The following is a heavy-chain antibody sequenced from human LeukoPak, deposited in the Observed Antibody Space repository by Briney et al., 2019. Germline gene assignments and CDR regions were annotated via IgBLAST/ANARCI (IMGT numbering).Heavy chain of an antibody. CDR2: INPNSGGT. Sequence: ASVKVSCKASGYTFTSYDINWVRQAPGQGLEWMGWINPNSGGTNYAQKFQGRVTMTRDTSISTAYMELSRLRSDDTAVYYCARGAIYYDSSGRSDAFDIWGQGTMVTASS. CDR1: GYTFTSYD. CDR3: ARGAIYYDSSGRSDAFDI. J-gene: IGHJ3*02. D-gene: IGHD3-22*01. V-gene: IGHV1-2*02.